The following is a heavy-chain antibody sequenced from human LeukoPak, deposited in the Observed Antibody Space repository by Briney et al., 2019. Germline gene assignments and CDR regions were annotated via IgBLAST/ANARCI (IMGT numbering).Heavy chain of an antibody. J-gene: IGHJ6*02. CDR3: ARVVAGSVYNCGMDV. V-gene: IGHV3-30*01. D-gene: IGHD6-19*01. CDR1: GFTFSTYV. CDR2: ILYDGSNK. Sequence: GGSLRLSCAASGFTFSTYVMHWVRQAPGKGLQWVAVILYDGSNKYYADSVKGRFIISRDNSKNTLYLQMNSLTAEDTAVYYCARVVAGSVYNCGMDVWGQGTTVTISS.